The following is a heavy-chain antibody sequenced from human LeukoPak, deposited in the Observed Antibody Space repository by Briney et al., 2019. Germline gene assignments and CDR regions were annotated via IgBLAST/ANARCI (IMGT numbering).Heavy chain of an antibody. CDR3: ARARRGYCSSTGCEPNRYFDY. CDR1: GGSFSGYY. V-gene: IGHV4-34*01. Sequence: SSETLSLTCAVYGGSFSGYYWSWIRQPPGKGLEWIGEINHSGSTNYNPSLKGRVTISVDTSKNQFSLKLSSVTAADTAVYYCARARRGYCSSTGCEPNRYFDYWGQGTLVTVSS. D-gene: IGHD2-2*01. CDR2: INHSGST. J-gene: IGHJ4*02.